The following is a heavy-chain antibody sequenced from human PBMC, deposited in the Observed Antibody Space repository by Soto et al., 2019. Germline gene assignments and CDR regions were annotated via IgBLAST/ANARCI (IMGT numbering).Heavy chain of an antibody. V-gene: IGHV3-9*01. CDR3: TKDRGLRKGQYFYGIDV. Sequence: EVELVESGGGIVQPGRSLTLSCSASGFTFDDYAMHGVRQAPGKGLEWVSGITWNSGSVGYAAYVRGRFTISRDNAKNPLYLQMNSLRVEDTCFYYCTKDRGLRKGQYFYGIDVWGPGTTVTVCS. CDR2: ITWNSGSV. D-gene: IGHD2-15*01. CDR1: GFTFDDYA. J-gene: IGHJ6*02.